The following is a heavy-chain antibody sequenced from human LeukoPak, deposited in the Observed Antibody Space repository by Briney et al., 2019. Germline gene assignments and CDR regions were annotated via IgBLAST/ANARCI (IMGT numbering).Heavy chain of an antibody. CDR3: AKVLGATRRHDAFDI. Sequence: GASVKVSCKASGYTFTSYGISWVRQAPGQGLEWMGWIGAYNGNTNYAQKFQGRVTMTRDMSTSTVYMELSSLRSEDTAVYYCAKVLGATRRHDAFDIWGQGTTVTVSS. D-gene: IGHD1-26*01. V-gene: IGHV1-18*01. CDR1: GYTFTSYG. J-gene: IGHJ3*02. CDR2: IGAYNGNT.